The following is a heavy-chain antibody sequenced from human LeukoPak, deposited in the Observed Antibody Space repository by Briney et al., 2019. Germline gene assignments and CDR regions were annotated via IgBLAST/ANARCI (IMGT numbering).Heavy chain of an antibody. CDR3: ARSPAPTRSSWLYLDY. V-gene: IGHV3-33*01. CDR1: GFTFSSYG. J-gene: IGHJ4*02. Sequence: GGSLRLSCAASGFTFSSYGMHWVRQAPGKGLEWVAVIWYDGSNKYYADSVKGRFTISRDNSKNPLYLQMNSLRAEDSAVYYCARSPAPTRSSWLYLDYWGQGTQVTVSS. CDR2: IWYDGSNK. D-gene: IGHD6-13*01.